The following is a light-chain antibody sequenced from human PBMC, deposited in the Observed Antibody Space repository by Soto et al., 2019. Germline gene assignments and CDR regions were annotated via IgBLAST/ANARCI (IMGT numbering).Light chain of an antibody. V-gene: IGKV1-5*03. Sequence: LSASVGDRVIITCRTSQSVSTWLAWYQQKPGKAPKLLIYKASSLESGVPSRFSGSGSGTEFTLTISSLQPDDFATYYCQQYNSYSLFGPGTKVDIK. CDR3: QQYNSYSL. CDR1: QSVSTW. CDR2: KAS. J-gene: IGKJ3*01.